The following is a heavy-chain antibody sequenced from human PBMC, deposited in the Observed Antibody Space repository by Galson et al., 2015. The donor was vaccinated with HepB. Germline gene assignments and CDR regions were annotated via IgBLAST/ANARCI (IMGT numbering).Heavy chain of an antibody. D-gene: IGHD6-13*01. CDR1: GFTFSSYG. Sequence: SLRLSCAASGFTFSSYGMHWVRQAPGKGLEWVAVIWYDGSNKYYADSVKGRFTISRDNSKNTLYLQMNSLRAEDTAVYYCAREGTTQLVQWYWFDPWGQGTLVTVSS. J-gene: IGHJ5*02. CDR3: AREGTTQLVQWYWFDP. V-gene: IGHV3-33*01. CDR2: IWYDGSNK.